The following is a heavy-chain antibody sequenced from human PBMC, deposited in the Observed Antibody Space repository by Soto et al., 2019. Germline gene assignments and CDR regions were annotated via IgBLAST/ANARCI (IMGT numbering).Heavy chain of an antibody. D-gene: IGHD5-18*01. CDR1: GYTFTGYY. Sequence: ASVKVSCKTSGYTFTGYYIHWVRQAPGQGLEWMGWINPSTDVTRSAEKFQDWVTMTRDTSIRTAYMELRRLKSDDTAIYYCARDRGYSSSYNYHYYFSMDVWGQGTPVTVSS. CDR2: INPSTDVT. V-gene: IGHV1-2*04. J-gene: IGHJ6*02. CDR3: ARDRGYSSSYNYHYYFSMDV.